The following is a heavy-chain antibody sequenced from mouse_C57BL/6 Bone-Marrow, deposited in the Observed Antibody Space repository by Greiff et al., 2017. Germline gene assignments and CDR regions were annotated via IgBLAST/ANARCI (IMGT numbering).Heavy chain of an antibody. CDR2: ISSGSSTI. CDR3: ARGWLVRYEMDY. J-gene: IGHJ4*01. D-gene: IGHD2-3*01. CDR1: GFTFSDYG. V-gene: IGHV5-17*01. Sequence: EVQRVESGGGLVKPGGSLKLSCAASGFTFSDYGMHWVRQAPEKGLEWVAYISSGSSTIYYADTVKGRFTISRDNAKNTLFLQMNSLRSEDTAMYYCARGWLVRYEMDYWGQGTSVTVTS.